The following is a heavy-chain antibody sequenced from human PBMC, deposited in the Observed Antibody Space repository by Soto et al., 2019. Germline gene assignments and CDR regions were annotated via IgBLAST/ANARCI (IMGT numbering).Heavy chain of an antibody. V-gene: IGHV1-69*01. CDR2: IIPFFHAA. CDR3: ARDLISNYHYYGMDV. CDR1: ADTFSSSA. Sequence: QVQLVQSGAEVKKPGSSVKVSCKASADTFSSSAFSWVRQAPGQGFDGMGGIIPFFHAANYAQRFQGRVTITADESTSTVYMELSSLRSEDTALYYCARDLISNYHYYGMDVWGQGTTVTVSS. J-gene: IGHJ6*02.